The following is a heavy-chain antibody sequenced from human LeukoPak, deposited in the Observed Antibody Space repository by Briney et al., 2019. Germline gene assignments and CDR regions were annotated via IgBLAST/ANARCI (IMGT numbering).Heavy chain of an antibody. J-gene: IGHJ6*03. V-gene: IGHV3-43D*03. CDR1: GFTFDDYA. D-gene: IGHD6-6*01. Sequence: PGGSLRLSCAASGFTFDDYAMHWVRQAPGKGLEWVSLISWDGGSTYYADSVKGRFTISRDNSENSLYLQMNSLRAEDTALYYCAKAANSYSSSSHMDVWGKGTTVTVSS. CDR2: ISWDGGST. CDR3: AKAANSYSSSSHMDV.